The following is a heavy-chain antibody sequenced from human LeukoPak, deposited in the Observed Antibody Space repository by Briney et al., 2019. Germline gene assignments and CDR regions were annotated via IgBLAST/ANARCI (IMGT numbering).Heavy chain of an antibody. J-gene: IGHJ4*02. D-gene: IGHD2-2*01. CDR3: AKNIPNCSSTSCPLDY. Sequence: PGRSLRLSCAASGFTFISYDIHWVRQAPGKGLEWVAVISYDGSNKYYADSVKVRLTISRDNSKNTLYLQVNSLRTEDTAVYYCAKNIPNCSSTSCPLDYWGQGTLVTVSS. V-gene: IGHV3-30*18. CDR2: ISYDGSNK. CDR1: GFTFISYD.